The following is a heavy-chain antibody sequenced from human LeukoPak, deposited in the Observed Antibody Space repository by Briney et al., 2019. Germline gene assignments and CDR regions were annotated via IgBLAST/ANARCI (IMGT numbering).Heavy chain of an antibody. V-gene: IGHV1-69*04. CDR3: AREVVTTNRNWFDP. Sequence: TFXXYXXSWVRQXPGXXLEWMGRIIPIFGIANYAQKFQGRVTITADKSTSTAYMELSSLRSEDTAVYYCAREVVTTNRNWFDPWGQGTLVTVSS. CDR2: IIPIFGIA. D-gene: IGHD4-11*01. CDR1: TFXXYX. J-gene: IGHJ5*02.